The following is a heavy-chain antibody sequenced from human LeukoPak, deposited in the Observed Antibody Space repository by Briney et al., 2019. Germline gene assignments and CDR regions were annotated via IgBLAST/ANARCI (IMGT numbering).Heavy chain of an antibody. CDR3: AKDCSASSNFDSYHCMDG. J-gene: IGHJ6*02. D-gene: IGHD2-2*01. CDR1: GASISTYY. CDR2: ISYSGSI. V-gene: IGHV4-59*01. Sequence: PSETLSLTCTVSGASISTYYWSWIRQPPGKGLEWIGYISYSGSINYNPSLKSRVTILVDTSKSQFSLKLISVTAADTAVYYCAKDCSASSNFDSYHCMDGGGQGTTVTVSS.